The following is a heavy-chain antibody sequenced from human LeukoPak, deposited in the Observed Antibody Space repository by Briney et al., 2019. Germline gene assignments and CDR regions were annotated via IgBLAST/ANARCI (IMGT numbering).Heavy chain of an antibody. J-gene: IGHJ4*02. CDR3: GRANLRYFDWPSLTDY. V-gene: IGHV3-53*01. CDR2: LYSGGNT. CDR1: GFTVSSRY. Sequence: GGALRLSCAASGFTVSSRYMSWVRQAPGEGLEWVSVLYSGGNTYYADSVEGRFTVSRDNSMNTLYLQMNSLRAEDTAVYYCGRANLRYFDWPSLTDYCGQGTLVTVSS. D-gene: IGHD3-9*01.